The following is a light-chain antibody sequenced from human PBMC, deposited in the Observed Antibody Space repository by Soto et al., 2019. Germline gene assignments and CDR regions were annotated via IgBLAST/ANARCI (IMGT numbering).Light chain of an antibody. J-gene: IGKJ4*01. CDR2: DTS. V-gene: IGKV3-11*01. Sequence: VLTQSPATLSLSPGERATLSCRASQSVSSYLAWYQQKPGQAPRLLIYDTSNRATGVPARFSGSGSGTDFTLTISSLEPEDCAVYYCQQRSIWPLTFGGGTKVDIK. CDR3: QQRSIWPLT. CDR1: QSVSSY.